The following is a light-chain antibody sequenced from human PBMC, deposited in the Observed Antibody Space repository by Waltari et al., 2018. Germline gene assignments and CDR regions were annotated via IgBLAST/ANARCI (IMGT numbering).Light chain of an antibody. Sequence: EVVMTQSPATLSVSVGERATLSCRASHSVRSTLAWYQQKPGQAPRLLIYGASTRASCIPARFSGSGSGTEFTLTISSLQSEDFAVYFCQQYNDWPLTFGGGTKVEIK. CDR3: QQYNDWPLT. CDR1: HSVRST. V-gene: IGKV3-15*01. CDR2: GAS. J-gene: IGKJ4*01.